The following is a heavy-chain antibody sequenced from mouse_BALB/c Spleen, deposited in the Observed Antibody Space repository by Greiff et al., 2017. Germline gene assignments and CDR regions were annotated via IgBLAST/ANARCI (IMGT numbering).Heavy chain of an antibody. CDR3: ARGPLLPYAMDY. Sequence: VQLKQSGAELVKPGASVKLSCTASGFNIKDTYMHWVKQRPEQGLEWIGRIDPANGNTKYDPKFQGKATITADTSSNTAYLQLSSLTSEDTAVYYCARGPLLPYAMDYWGQGTSVTVSS. CDR1: GFNIKDTY. J-gene: IGHJ4*01. V-gene: IGHV14-3*02. CDR2: IDPANGNT.